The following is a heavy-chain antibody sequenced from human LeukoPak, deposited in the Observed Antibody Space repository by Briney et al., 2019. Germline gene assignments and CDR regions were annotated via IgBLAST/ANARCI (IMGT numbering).Heavy chain of an antibody. Sequence: GGSLRLSCVASGFTFSSYSMNWVRQAPGKGLEWVSSISSSSSYIYYADSVKGRFTISRDNAKNSLYLQMNSLRAEDTAVYYCARAQVLRYFDWLSDAFDIWGQGTMVTVSS. CDR1: GFTFSSYS. CDR2: ISSSSSYI. CDR3: ARAQVLRYFDWLSDAFDI. J-gene: IGHJ3*02. V-gene: IGHV3-21*01. D-gene: IGHD3-9*01.